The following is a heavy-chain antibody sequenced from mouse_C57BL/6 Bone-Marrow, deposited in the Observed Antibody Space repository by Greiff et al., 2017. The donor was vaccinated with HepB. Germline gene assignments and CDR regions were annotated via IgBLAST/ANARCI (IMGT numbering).Heavy chain of an antibody. Sequence: EVQLVESGEGLVKPGGSLKLSCAASGFTFSSYAMSWVRQTPEKRLEWVAYISSGGDYIYYADTVKGRFTISRDNARNTLYLQMSSLKSEDTAMYYCTRGVYYYGSSYVAWFAYWGQGTLVTVSA. V-gene: IGHV5-9-1*02. CDR2: ISSGGDYI. J-gene: IGHJ3*01. D-gene: IGHD1-1*01. CDR3: TRGVYYYGSSYVAWFAY. CDR1: GFTFSSYA.